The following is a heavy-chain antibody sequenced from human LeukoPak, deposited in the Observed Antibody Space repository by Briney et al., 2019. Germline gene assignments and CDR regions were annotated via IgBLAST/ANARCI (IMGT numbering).Heavy chain of an antibody. V-gene: IGHV3-48*03. J-gene: IGHJ4*02. CDR2: ISSSGSTI. Sequence: GGSLRLSCEASGFTFNTYEMNWVRQAPGKGLEWVSYISSSGSTIYYADYVKGRFTISRDNAKNSLYLQMNSLRAEDTAVYYCARGGWNYVFNYWGQGTLVTVSS. D-gene: IGHD1-7*01. CDR1: GFTFNTYE. CDR3: ARGGWNYVFNY.